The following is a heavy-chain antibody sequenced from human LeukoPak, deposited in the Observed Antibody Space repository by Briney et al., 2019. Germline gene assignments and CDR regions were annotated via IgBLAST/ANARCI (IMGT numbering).Heavy chain of an antibody. CDR3: AKDHPPRVGYYGSGSYYNVYDY. J-gene: IGHJ4*02. V-gene: IGHV3-30*18. Sequence: GGSLRLSCAASGFTFSSYGMHWVRQALGKGLEWVAVISYDGSNKYYADSVKGRFTISRDNSKNTLYLQMNSLRAEDTAVYYCAKDHPPRVGYYGSGSYYNVYDYWGQGTLVTVSS. CDR2: ISYDGSNK. CDR1: GFTFSSYG. D-gene: IGHD3-10*01.